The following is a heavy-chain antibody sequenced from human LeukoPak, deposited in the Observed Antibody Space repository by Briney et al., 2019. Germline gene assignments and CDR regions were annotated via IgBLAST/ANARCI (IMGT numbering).Heavy chain of an antibody. CDR1: GYTFTSYY. V-gene: IGHV1-46*01. Sequence: GASVKVSCKASGYTFTSYYMHWVRQAPGQGLEWMGIINPSGGSTSYAQKFQGRVTMTSDMSTSTVYMELSSLRSEDTAVYYCARVEVETGIMFDPWGQGTLVTVSS. CDR2: INPSGGST. D-gene: IGHD1-1*01. CDR3: ARVEVETGIMFDP. J-gene: IGHJ5*02.